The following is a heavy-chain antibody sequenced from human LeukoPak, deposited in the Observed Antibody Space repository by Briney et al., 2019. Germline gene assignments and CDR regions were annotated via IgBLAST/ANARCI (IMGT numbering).Heavy chain of an antibody. Sequence: GGSLRLSCAASGFTFSSYSMNWVRQAPGKGLEWVSYISSSSSTIYYADSVKGRFTISRDNAKNSLYLQMNSLRAEDTAVYYCARAPYYDSSGYLVSPNYYYYMDVWGKGTTVTVSS. CDR2: ISSSSSTI. CDR1: GFTFSSYS. D-gene: IGHD3-22*01. CDR3: ARAPYYDSSGYLVSPNYYYYMDV. V-gene: IGHV3-48*01. J-gene: IGHJ6*03.